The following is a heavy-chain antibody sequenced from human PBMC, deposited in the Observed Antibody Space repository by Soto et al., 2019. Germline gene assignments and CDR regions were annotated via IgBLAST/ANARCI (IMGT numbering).Heavy chain of an antibody. CDR2: TDYSGNT. CDR1: SDSISSYY. D-gene: IGHD6-19*01. CDR3: ARAVGDPLYYLDY. Sequence: QVQLQESGLGLVRPSETLSLTCTVSSDSISSYYWIWIRQSPGKGLEWIGYTDYSGNTNYNPSLKSRVTISGDTSKNKFSLRLSSVTAADTAVYYCARAVGDPLYYLDYWGQGTLVTVSS. V-gene: IGHV4-59*08. J-gene: IGHJ4*02.